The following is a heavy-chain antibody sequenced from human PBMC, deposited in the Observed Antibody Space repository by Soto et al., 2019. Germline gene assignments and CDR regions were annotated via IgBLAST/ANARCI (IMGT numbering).Heavy chain of an antibody. J-gene: IGHJ3*02. V-gene: IGHV3-53*01. Sequence: EVQLVESGGGLIQPGGSLRLSCAASGFTVSSNYMSWVRQAPGKGLEWVSVIYSGGSTYYADSVKGRFTISRDNSKNTLYLQMNSLRAEDTAVYYCARVIAGDSSGTGAFDIWGQGTMVTVSS. D-gene: IGHD3-22*01. CDR2: IYSGGST. CDR1: GFTVSSNY. CDR3: ARVIAGDSSGTGAFDI.